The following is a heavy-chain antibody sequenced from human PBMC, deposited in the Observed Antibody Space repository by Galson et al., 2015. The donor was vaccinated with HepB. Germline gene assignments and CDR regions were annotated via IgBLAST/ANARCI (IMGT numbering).Heavy chain of an antibody. D-gene: IGHD2-15*01. CDR1: GYTFSSYA. CDR2: MNPYSGDT. Sequence: SVKVSCKASGYTFSSYAINWVRQATGQGLEWMGWMNPYSGDTGYAQMFQGVITMTRDTSTSTAYMELSGLGPEGTAVYFCARGLPSTLTTPYYYYGLDVWGQGTTVTVSS. J-gene: IGHJ6*02. V-gene: IGHV1-8*01. CDR3: ARGLPSTLTTPYYYYGLDV.